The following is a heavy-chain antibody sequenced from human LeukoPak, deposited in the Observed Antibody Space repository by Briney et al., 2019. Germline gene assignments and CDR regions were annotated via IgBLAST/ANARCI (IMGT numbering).Heavy chain of an antibody. D-gene: IGHD2-21*02. CDR2: ISDIGTTT. CDR1: GFSFGSYE. Sequence: GGSLRLSCVGSGFSFGSYEINWVRQAPGKGLEWVSYISDIGTTTHYADSVKGRFTIFRDNAKNPVYLLMDSLMAEDTAIYYCARDRSKVTAYDDALGIWGQGTMVSVSS. CDR3: ARDRSKVTAYDDALGI. J-gene: IGHJ3*02. V-gene: IGHV3-48*03.